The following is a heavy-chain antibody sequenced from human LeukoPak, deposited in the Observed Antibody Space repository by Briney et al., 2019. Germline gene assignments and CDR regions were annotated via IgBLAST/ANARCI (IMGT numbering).Heavy chain of an antibody. V-gene: IGHV3-74*01. Sequence: GGSLRLSCAASGFTFSDYAMHWVRQAPGKGLVWVSRIKSDGSRTDYADSVKGRFTISRDNAKNTLYLQMNSLRAEDTAVYYCARELPFDYWGQGTLVTVSS. CDR2: IKSDGSRT. D-gene: IGHD2-15*01. J-gene: IGHJ4*02. CDR3: ARELPFDY. CDR1: GFTFSDYA.